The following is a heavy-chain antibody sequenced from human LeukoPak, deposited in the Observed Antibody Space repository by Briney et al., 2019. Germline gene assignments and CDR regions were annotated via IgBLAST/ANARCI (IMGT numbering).Heavy chain of an antibody. D-gene: IGHD2-15*01. CDR1: GFTFSNYA. V-gene: IGHV3-64D*09. CDR3: VKDKYPVVVATTLDY. Sequence: PGASLRLSCSASGFTFSNYAMHWVRQAPGKGLEYVSDISSNGGITYYADSVKGRFTVSRDNSKNMLYLQMNSLRAEDTAVYYCVKDKYPVVVATTLDYWGQGILVTLSS. J-gene: IGHJ4*02. CDR2: ISSNGGIT.